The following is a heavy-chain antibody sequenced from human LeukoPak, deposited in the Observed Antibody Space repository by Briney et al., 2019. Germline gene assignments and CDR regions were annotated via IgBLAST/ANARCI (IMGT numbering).Heavy chain of an antibody. CDR1: GGSLSSSSYY. D-gene: IGHD3-22*01. CDR3: ARGLPYYYDSSGYSPFDAFDI. J-gene: IGHJ3*02. CDR2: TYYSGST. V-gene: IGHV4-39*01. Sequence: SETLSLTCTVSGGSLSSSSYYWGWIRQPPGKGLEWIGTTYYSGSTYYNPSLKSRVTISVDTSKNQFSLKLISVTAADTAVYYCARGLPYYYDSSGYSPFDAFDIWGQGTRVTVSS.